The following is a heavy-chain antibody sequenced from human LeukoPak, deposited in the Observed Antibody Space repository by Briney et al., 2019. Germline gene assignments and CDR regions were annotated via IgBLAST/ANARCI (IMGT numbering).Heavy chain of an antibody. V-gene: IGHV4-61*08. CDR2: IYYSGST. CDR3: ARIKYYDFWSGYYKGNYYYYGMDV. CDR1: GGSISSGGYY. J-gene: IGHJ6*02. D-gene: IGHD3-3*01. Sequence: PSETLSLTCTVSGGSISSGGYYWSWIRQHPGKGLEWIGYIYYSGSTNYNPSLKSRVTISVDTSKNQFSLKLSSVTAADTAVYYCARIKYYDFWSGYYKGNYYYYGMDVWGQGTTVTVSS.